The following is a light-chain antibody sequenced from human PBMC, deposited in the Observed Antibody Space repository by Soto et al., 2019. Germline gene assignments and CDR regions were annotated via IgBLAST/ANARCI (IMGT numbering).Light chain of an antibody. J-gene: IGLJ2*01. CDR1: NIVRKN. CDR2: YDR. Sequence: SYELTQPPSMSMAPGETATMTCGGNNIVRKNVHWYQQKPGQAPVLVIYYDRDRPSGIPERFSGSNSGNTATLTISRVEAGDEADYYCQVWDSSSDHPVFGGGTKLTVL. V-gene: IGLV3-21*04. CDR3: QVWDSSSDHPV.